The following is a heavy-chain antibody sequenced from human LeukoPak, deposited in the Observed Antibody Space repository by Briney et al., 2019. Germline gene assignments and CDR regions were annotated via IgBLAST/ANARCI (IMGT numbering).Heavy chain of an antibody. Sequence: PGGSLRLSCAASGFTFSSYAMSWVRQAPGKGLEWVANIKREGSEKHYVESVKGRLTISRDNAKNLLYLQMNSLRAEDTAVYYCARLPADDSVFDHWGQGTLVTVSS. D-gene: IGHD2-15*01. V-gene: IGHV3-7*01. CDR1: GFTFSSYA. CDR2: IKREGSEK. CDR3: ARLPADDSVFDH. J-gene: IGHJ4*02.